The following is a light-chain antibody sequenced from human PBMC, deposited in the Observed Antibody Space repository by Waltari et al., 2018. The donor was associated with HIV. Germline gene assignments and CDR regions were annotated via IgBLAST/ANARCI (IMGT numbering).Light chain of an antibody. J-gene: IGKJ3*01. CDR3: QQSYSSPT. V-gene: IGKV1-39*01. Sequence: DIQMTQSPSSLSASVGDRVTITCRASQNIKNFLNWYQQKPGKAPNILIYTATTLQSGVPSMFNGSGSGTDFTLTITGLQREDFAVYFCQQSYSSPTFGPGTTLDIK. CDR1: QNIKNF. CDR2: TAT.